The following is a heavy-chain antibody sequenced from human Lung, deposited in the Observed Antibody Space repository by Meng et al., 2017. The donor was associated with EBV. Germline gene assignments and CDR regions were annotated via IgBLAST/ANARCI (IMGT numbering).Heavy chain of an antibody. CDR3: AKDPLYGSGSYYPFDY. D-gene: IGHD3-10*01. CDR1: GFTFSSHG. CDR2: ISGSSGST. Sequence: EVQLVESGGGLVQPGGSLRLSWAASGFTFSSHGMSWVRQAPGKGLEWVSGISGSSGSTYYAVSVKGRFTISRDNSKKTLYLQMNNLRADDTAVYYCAKDPLYGSGSYYPFDYWGQGTLVTVSS. J-gene: IGHJ4*02. V-gene: IGHV3-23*04.